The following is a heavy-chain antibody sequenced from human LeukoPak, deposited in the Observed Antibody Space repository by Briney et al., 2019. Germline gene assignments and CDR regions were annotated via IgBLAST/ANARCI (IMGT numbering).Heavy chain of an antibody. Sequence: GGSLRLSCAASGFTFSDYYMSWIRQAPGKGLEWVSYISSSGSTIYSADSVKGRFTISRDNAKNSLYLQMNSLRAEDTAVYYCARGGYSSSFGYYYYYMDVWGKGTTVTVSS. CDR2: ISSSGSTI. D-gene: IGHD6-6*01. CDR1: GFTFSDYY. J-gene: IGHJ6*03. V-gene: IGHV3-11*01. CDR3: ARGGYSSSFGYYYYYMDV.